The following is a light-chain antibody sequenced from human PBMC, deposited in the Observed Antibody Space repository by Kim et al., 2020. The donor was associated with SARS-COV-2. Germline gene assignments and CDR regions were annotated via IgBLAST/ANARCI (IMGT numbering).Light chain of an antibody. V-gene: IGLV2-14*03. CDR2: DVT. Sequence: QSALTQPASVSGSPGQSITISCIGTSSDVGAFNYVSWYQQHPGKAPKLIIYDVTTRPSGISNRFSGSKSGNTASLTISGLQAEDEADYSCSSYTSISTYVFGTGTKVTVL. J-gene: IGLJ1*01. CDR1: SSDVGAFNY. CDR3: SSYTSISTYV.